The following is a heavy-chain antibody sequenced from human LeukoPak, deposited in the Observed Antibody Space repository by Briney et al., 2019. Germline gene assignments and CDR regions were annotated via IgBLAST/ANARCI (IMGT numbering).Heavy chain of an antibody. V-gene: IGHV4-34*01. CDR3: ARGARYFDWLSP. J-gene: IGHJ5*02. CDR2: INHSGST. CDR1: GGSFSGYY. Sequence: SETLSLTCAVYGGSFSGYYWSWIRQPQGKGLEWIGEINHSGSTSYNPSLKSRVTISVDTSKNQFSLKLSSVTAADTAVYYCARGARYFDWLSPWGQGTLVTVSS. D-gene: IGHD3-9*01.